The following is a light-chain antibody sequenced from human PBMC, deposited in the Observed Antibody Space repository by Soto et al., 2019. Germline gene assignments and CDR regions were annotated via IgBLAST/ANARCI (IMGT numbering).Light chain of an antibody. CDR1: QSVSSSY. CDR2: GAS. CDR3: QQYGSSGT. V-gene: IGKV3-20*01. J-gene: IGKJ1*01. Sequence: EIVLTQSPGTLSLSPGERAALSCMASQSVSSSYLVWHQQKPGQAPRLLIYGASNRATGIPDRFSGSGSGTDFTLTISRLEPEDFAVYYCQQYGSSGTFGQGTKVDIK.